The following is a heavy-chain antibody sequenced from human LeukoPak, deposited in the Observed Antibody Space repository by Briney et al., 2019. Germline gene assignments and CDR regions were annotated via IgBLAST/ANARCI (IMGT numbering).Heavy chain of an antibody. D-gene: IGHD4-11*01. V-gene: IGHV4-59*01. CDR2: IYYSGST. CDR1: GGSISGYC. Sequence: SETLSLTCTVSGGSISGYCWTWIRQPPGKGLEWIGHIYYSGSTNYTPSLKSRVTMSVDTSKNQVSLRLTSGTAADTAVYYCARGRVNYGSWGQGTLVTISS. J-gene: IGHJ4*02. CDR3: ARGRVNYGS.